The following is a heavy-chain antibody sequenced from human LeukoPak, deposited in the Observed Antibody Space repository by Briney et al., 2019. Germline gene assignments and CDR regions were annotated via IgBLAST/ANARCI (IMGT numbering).Heavy chain of an antibody. CDR3: AELGITMIGGV. CDR2: INTAGDT. D-gene: IGHD3-10*02. CDR1: GFTFSNYD. J-gene: IGHJ6*04. V-gene: IGHV3-13*01. Sequence: PGGSLRLSCAASGFTFSNYDMYWVRQPTGKGLEWVSAINTAGDTYYLGSVKGRFTISRENAKNSLYLQMNSLRAGDTAVYYCAELGITMIGGVWGKGTTVTISS.